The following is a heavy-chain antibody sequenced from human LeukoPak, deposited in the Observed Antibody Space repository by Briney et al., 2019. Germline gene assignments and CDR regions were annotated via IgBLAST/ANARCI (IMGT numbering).Heavy chain of an antibody. V-gene: IGHV1-18*01. CDR2: ISAHNGNT. J-gene: IGHJ6*03. Sequence: ASVKVSCKASGYTFTSYGISWVRQAPGQGLEWMGWISAHNGNTNYAQKLQGRVTMTTDTSTSTAYMELRSLRSDDTAVYYCARVGGYDFWSGYFDYYYYMDVWGKGTTVTVSS. CDR3: ARVGGYDFWSGYFDYYYYMDV. CDR1: GYTFTSYG. D-gene: IGHD3-3*01.